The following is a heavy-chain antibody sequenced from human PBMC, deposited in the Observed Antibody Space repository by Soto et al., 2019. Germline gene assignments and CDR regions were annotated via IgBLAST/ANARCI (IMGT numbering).Heavy chain of an antibody. CDR1: GYTYSSYE. V-gene: IGHV3-48*03. D-gene: IGHD3-3*01. J-gene: IGHJ5*02. CDR3: ARSHDDFCFTFDP. CDR2: ISSSGSTI. Sequence: GGSLRLSCAASGYTYSSYEMNWARQAPGKGLEWVSYISSSGSTIYYADSVKGRFSISKDNAKNSLYLQMNSLRAEDTAVYYCARSHDDFCFTFDPWGQGTLVTVSS.